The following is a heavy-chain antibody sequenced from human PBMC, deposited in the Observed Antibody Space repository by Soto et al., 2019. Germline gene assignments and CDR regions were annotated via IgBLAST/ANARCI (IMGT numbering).Heavy chain of an antibody. CDR1: GFTFSSYA. Sequence: QVQLVESGGGVVQPGRSLRLSCAASGFTFSSYAMHWVRRAPGKGLEWVAVISYDGSNKYYADSVKGRFTISRDNSKNTLYLQMNSLRAEDTAVYYCAREYSSSSGGFLDYWGQGTLATVSS. D-gene: IGHD6-6*01. CDR2: ISYDGSNK. V-gene: IGHV3-30-3*01. J-gene: IGHJ4*02. CDR3: AREYSSSSGGFLDY.